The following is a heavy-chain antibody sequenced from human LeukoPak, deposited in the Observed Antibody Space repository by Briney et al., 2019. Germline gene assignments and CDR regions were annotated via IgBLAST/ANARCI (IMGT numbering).Heavy chain of an antibody. J-gene: IGHJ4*02. Sequence: GGSLRLSCAASGFTFSNYSMNWVRQAPGKGLEWVSSISSSSSYIYYADSVKGRFTISRDNAKNSLYLQMNSLRAEDTAVYYCASSEMAASHFDYWGQGTLVTVSS. CDR2: ISSSSSYI. CDR3: ASSEMAASHFDY. V-gene: IGHV3-21*01. CDR1: GFTFSNYS. D-gene: IGHD5-24*01.